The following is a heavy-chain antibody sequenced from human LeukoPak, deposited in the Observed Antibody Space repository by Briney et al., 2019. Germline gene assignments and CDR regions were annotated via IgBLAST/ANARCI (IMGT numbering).Heavy chain of an antibody. CDR1: GFTIGPYA. CDR2: KADGSGT. V-gene: IGHV3-43*02. CDR3: ATWAFYHNLDV. J-gene: IGHJ6*02. D-gene: IGHD2/OR15-2a*01. Sequence: GGSLRLSCAASGFTIGPYAMYWVRQGPGRGLEWVSVKADGSGTFYADSVRGRFTTSRDNSKNSLYLPMNSLTSEDTALYYCATWAFYHNLDVWGQGTTVIVSS.